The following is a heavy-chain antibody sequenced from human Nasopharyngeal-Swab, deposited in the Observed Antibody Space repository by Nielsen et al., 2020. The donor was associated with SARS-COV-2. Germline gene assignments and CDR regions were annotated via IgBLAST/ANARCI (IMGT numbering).Heavy chain of an antibody. V-gene: IGHV4-39*07. CDR2: IYYSGST. Sequence: SETLSLTCTVSGGSISSSSYYWGWICKPPGKGPEWIGSIYYSGSTYYNPSRKSRVTISVDTSKNQFSLKLSSVTAADTAVYYCARGRGRGGIWNDYYYYIDVWGKVTTVTVSS. D-gene: IGHD1-1*01. CDR3: ARGRGRGGIWNDYYYYIDV. CDR1: GGSISSSSYY. J-gene: IGHJ6*03.